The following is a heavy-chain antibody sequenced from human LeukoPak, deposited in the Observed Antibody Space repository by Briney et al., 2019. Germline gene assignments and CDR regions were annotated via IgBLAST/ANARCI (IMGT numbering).Heavy chain of an antibody. CDR3: TRPPPFDY. CDR1: RFTFSGSA. V-gene: IGHV3-73*01. J-gene: IGHJ4*02. Sequence: GGSLRLSCAASRFTFSGSAMHWVRQASGKGLEWVGRIRSKANSYATAYAASVKGRFTISRDDSKNTAYLQMNSLKTEDTAVYYCTRPPPFDYWGQGTLVTVSS. CDR2: IRSKANSYAT.